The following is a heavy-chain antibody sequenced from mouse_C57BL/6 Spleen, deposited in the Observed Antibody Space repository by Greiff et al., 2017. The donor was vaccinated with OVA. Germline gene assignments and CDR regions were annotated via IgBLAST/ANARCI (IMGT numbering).Heavy chain of an antibody. Sequence: VQLQQPGAELVKPGASVKLSCKASGYTFTSYWMQWVKQRPGQGLEWIGEIDPSASYTNYNQKFKGQAPLTVDTSSSTAYMQLSSLTSEDSAVDYCERYPDDGYYRDYWGQGTTLTVSS. J-gene: IGHJ2*01. CDR1: GYTFTSYW. D-gene: IGHD2-3*01. CDR2: IDPSASYT. V-gene: IGHV1-50*01. CDR3: ERYPDDGYYRDY.